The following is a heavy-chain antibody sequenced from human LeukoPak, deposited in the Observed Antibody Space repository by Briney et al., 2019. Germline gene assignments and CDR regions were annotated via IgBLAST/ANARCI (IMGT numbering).Heavy chain of an antibody. CDR1: GFTFSSYA. J-gene: IGHJ4*02. D-gene: IGHD4-17*01. Sequence: GGSLRLSCAASGFTFSSYAMSWVRQAPGKGLEWVSVVTGGGEKTYYADFVKGRFTIARDNSKSTLYLQMNSLGAEDTAVYYCAKATVTHLIDYWGQGTLVTVSS. V-gene: IGHV3-23*01. CDR2: VTGGGEKT. CDR3: AKATVTHLIDY.